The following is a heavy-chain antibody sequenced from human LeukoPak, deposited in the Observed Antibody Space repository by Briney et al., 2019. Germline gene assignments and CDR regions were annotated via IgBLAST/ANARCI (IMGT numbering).Heavy chain of an antibody. Sequence: GGSLRLSCEASGFTFTTYWMSWVRQAPGKGLEWVANIKQDGSEKYYVDSVKGRFTISRDNAKNSLYLQMNSLRAEDTAVYYCASRASSSWYYYYYYMDVWGKGTTVTISS. V-gene: IGHV3-7*01. D-gene: IGHD6-13*01. J-gene: IGHJ6*03. CDR2: IKQDGSEK. CDR3: ASRASSSWYYYYYYMDV. CDR1: GFTFTTYW.